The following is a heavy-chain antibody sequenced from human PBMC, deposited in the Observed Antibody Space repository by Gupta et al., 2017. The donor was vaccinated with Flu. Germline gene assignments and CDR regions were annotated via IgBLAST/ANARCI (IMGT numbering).Heavy chain of an antibody. CDR1: GGTFSSNA. Sequence: QVPLVQPGAEVQTPGSSGKISCKASGGTFSSNAISWVRQAPVQGLEWMGGIIPKFDTPNYAQKFQGRVTITADKSTSTVYMEVSSLRSEDTAVYYCARDYDGTGTYYYYYFGMDVWGQGTTVTVSS. D-gene: IGHD3-22*01. CDR2: IIPKFDTP. CDR3: ARDYDGTGTYYYYYFGMDV. V-gene: IGHV1-69*06. J-gene: IGHJ6*02.